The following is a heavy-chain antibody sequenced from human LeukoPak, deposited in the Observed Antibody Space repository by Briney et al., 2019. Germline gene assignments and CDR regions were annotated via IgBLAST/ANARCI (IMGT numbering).Heavy chain of an antibody. D-gene: IGHD3-10*01. CDR2: IKEDGSEI. Sequence: GGSLRLSCAVSGFTFSSYWMSWVRQAPGKGLEWVANIKEDGSEIYYVESVKGRFTISRDNAKNSLYLQMNSLRAEDTAVYYCAREGLWFGELMNDYWGQGTLVTVSS. CDR3: AREGLWFGELMNDY. CDR1: GFTFSSYW. J-gene: IGHJ4*02. V-gene: IGHV3-7*01.